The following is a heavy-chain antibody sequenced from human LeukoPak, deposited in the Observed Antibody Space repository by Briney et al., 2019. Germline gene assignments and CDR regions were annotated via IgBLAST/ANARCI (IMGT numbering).Heavy chain of an antibody. J-gene: IGHJ1*01. D-gene: IGHD4/OR15-4a*01. Sequence: GGFLRLSCAASGFVFSTYNMKWVRQAPGKGLEWVSGISRSGDSTYYAASVKGRFTISRDNSENTLFLQMNSLRADDTAVYFCARNRPAGYDYDYGFELQHWGQGTLVTVSS. CDR1: GFVFSTYN. CDR2: ISRSGDST. V-gene: IGHV3-23*01. CDR3: ARNRPAGYDYDYGFELQH.